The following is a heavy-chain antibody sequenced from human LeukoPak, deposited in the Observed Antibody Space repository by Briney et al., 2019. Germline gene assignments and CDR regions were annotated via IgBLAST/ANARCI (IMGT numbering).Heavy chain of an antibody. D-gene: IGHD3-10*01. J-gene: IGHJ4*02. Sequence: GGSLRLSCAASGFTFSSYWMSWVRQAPGKGREGVANIKQDGSEKYYVDSVKGRFTISRDNAKNSLYLQMNSLRAEDTAVYYCARAEFGELYRFDYWGQGTLVTVCS. CDR3: ARAEFGELYRFDY. CDR2: IKQDGSEK. CDR1: GFTFSSYW. V-gene: IGHV3-7*01.